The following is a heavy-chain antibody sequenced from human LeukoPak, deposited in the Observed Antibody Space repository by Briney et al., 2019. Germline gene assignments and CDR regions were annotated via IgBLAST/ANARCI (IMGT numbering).Heavy chain of an antibody. Sequence: PVGSLRLSCAASGFKFASFWMTWVRQAPGKGLEWVANIKQDRTEKYYVDSVKGRFTISRDNVKHSLFLQMNNLRADDTAIYYCARAPYYDILTGYYFPGYYMDVWGKGTTVTVSS. D-gene: IGHD3-9*01. CDR1: GFKFASFW. V-gene: IGHV3-7*01. CDR2: IKQDRTEK. CDR3: ARAPYYDILTGYYFPGYYMDV. J-gene: IGHJ6*03.